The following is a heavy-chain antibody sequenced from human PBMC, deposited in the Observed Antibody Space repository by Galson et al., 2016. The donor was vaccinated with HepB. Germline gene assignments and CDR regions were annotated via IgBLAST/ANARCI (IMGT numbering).Heavy chain of an antibody. D-gene: IGHD5-24*01. J-gene: IGHJ6*02. CDR3: ARRDRNFYYYPMDV. CDR2: IWYDGSNK. V-gene: IGHV3-30*19. CDR1: GFTFSSYG. Sequence: SLRLSCAASGFTFSSYGMHWIRQAPGKGLEWVAVIWYDGSNKYYADSVKGRFSISRDNSKNTLYLQMNSLTAEDTAVYYCARRDRNFYYYPMDVWGQGTTVTVSS.